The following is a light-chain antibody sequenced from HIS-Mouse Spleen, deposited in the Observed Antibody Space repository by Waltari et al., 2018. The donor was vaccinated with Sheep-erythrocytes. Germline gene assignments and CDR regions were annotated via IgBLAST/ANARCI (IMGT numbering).Light chain of an antibody. J-gene: IGLJ3*02. CDR2: EDS. CDR1: ALPKKY. CDR3: YSTDSSGNHSCV. Sequence: SYELTQPPSVSVSPGQTARITCSGDALPKKYAYWYQQKSGQAPVLVIYEDSKRPSGIPGRFSGSSSGTMATWTISGAQVEDEADYYCYSTDSSGNHSCVFGGGTKLTVL. V-gene: IGLV3-10*01.